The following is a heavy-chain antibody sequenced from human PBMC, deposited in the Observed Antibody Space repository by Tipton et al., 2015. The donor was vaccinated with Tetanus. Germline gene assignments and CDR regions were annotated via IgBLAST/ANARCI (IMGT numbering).Heavy chain of an antibody. CDR2: IYYSGST. CDR1: GGSISPYY. Sequence: TLSLTCTVSGGSISPYYWSWIRQPPGKRLEWIGYIYYSGSTNYNPSLESRVTISVDTSKNQFSLKLRSVTAADTAVYYCARLYSYGSLYWFDPWGQGTLVTVSS. D-gene: IGHD5-18*01. CDR3: ARLYSYGSLYWFDP. V-gene: IGHV4-59*01. J-gene: IGHJ5*02.